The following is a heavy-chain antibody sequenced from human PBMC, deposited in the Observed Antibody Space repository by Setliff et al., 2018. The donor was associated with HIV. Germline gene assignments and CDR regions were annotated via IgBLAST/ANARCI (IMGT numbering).Heavy chain of an antibody. CDR2: INPNSGGT. V-gene: IGHV1-2*06. D-gene: IGHD5-12*01. J-gene: IGHJ6*03. Sequence: GASVKVSCKASGYTFTGYYVHWVRQAPGQGLEWMGRINPNSGGTNYAQKFQGRVTMTRDTSISTACMELSRLRSDDTAVYYCAREAQWLRFHSYYYYYYMDVWGKGTTVTVSS. CDR3: AREAQWLRFHSYYYYYYMDV. CDR1: GYTFTGYY.